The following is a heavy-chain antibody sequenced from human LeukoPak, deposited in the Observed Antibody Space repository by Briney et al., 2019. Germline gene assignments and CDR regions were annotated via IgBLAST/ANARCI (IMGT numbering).Heavy chain of an antibody. CDR2: INHSGST. D-gene: IGHD4-17*01. CDR1: GGSFSGYY. Sequence: SETLSLTCAVYGGSFSGYYWSWLRQPPGKGLEWIGEINHSGSTNYNPSLKSRVTISVDTSKNQFSLKLSSVTAADTAVYYCARARTCGATEDYWGQGTLVTVSS. V-gene: IGHV4-34*01. CDR3: ARARTCGATEDY. J-gene: IGHJ4*02.